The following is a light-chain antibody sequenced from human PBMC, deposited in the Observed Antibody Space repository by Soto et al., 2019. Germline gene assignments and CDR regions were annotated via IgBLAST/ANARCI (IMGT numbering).Light chain of an antibody. V-gene: IGLV2-23*02. J-gene: IGLJ2*01. CDR1: SSDVGNYNL. CDR3: CSYAGSSYVV. Sequence: QSVLTQPASVSGSPGQSITISCTGTSSDVGNYNLVSWYQQHPGKAPKLMIYEVNKRPSGVSNRFSGSKSGNTASLTISGLQAEDEADYYCCSYAGSSYVVFGGGTKVTVL. CDR2: EVN.